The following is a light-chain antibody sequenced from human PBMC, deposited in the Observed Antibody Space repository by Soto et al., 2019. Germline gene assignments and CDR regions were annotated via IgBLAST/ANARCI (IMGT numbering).Light chain of an antibody. J-gene: IGLJ3*02. CDR2: DVS. CDR3: SSYTSSGTVV. CDR1: SSDVGGYNY. Sequence: QSALTQPASVSGSPGQSITISCTGTSSDVGGYNYVSWCQQYPGKAPKLMIYDVSNRPSGVSNRFSGSKSGNTASLTISGLQAEDEADYYCSSYTSSGTVVFGGGTKVTVL. V-gene: IGLV2-14*03.